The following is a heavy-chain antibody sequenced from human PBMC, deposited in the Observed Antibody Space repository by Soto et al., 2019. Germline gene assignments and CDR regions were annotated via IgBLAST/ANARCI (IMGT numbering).Heavy chain of an antibody. CDR3: ARDGGPRFQEDYYDSSGYYDY. CDR1: GFTFSSYS. CDR2: ISSSSSYI. Sequence: PGGSLRLSCAASGFTFSSYSMNWVRQAPGKGLEWVSSISSSSSYIYYADSVKGRFTISRDNAKNSLYLQMNSLRAEDTAVYYCARDGGPRFQEDYYDSSGYYDYWGQGTLVTVSS. J-gene: IGHJ4*02. D-gene: IGHD3-22*01. V-gene: IGHV3-21*01.